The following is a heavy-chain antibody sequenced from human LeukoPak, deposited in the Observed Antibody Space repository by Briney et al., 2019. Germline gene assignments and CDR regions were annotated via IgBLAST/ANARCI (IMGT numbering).Heavy chain of an antibody. D-gene: IGHD4-11*01. J-gene: IGHJ1*01. V-gene: IGHV3-7*01. CDR2: VQHIGGET. CDR1: GFAFTIFG. CDR3: ATYSILNAREFRY. Sequence: QPGGSLRLSCAASGFAFTIFGLNWVRQAPGKGLEWVANVQHIGGETYYVDSVKGRFTISRDNAKNSVYLQVNSLGADDTAVYYCATYSILNAREFRYWGQGTLVTVTS.